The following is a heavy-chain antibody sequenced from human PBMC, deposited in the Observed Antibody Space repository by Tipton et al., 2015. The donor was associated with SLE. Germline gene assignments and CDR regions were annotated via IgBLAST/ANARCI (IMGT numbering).Heavy chain of an antibody. CDR1: GGTFSSYA. V-gene: IGHV1-69*05. D-gene: IGHD3-3*01. CDR2: IIPIFGTA. J-gene: IGHJ4*02. Sequence: QSGAEVKKPGSSVKVSCKASGGTFSSYAISWVRQAPGQGPEWMGRIIPIFGTANSAQKFQGRVTITTDESTSTAYMEVRSLRSEDTAVYCCARGIRSFWSGYGYYFDYWGQGTLVTVSS. CDR3: ARGIRSFWSGYGYYFDY.